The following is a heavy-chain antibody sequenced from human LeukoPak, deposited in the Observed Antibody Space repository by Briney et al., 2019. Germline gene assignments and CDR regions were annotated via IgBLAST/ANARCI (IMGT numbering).Heavy chain of an antibody. CDR1: GFTFSSYG. Sequence: PGGSLRLSCAASGFTFSSYGMHWVRQAPGKGLEWVAVISYDDSNKYYADSVKGRFTISRDNSKNTLYLQMNSLRAEDTAVYYCAKDRILDSGSDYFDYWGQGTLGTLSS. CDR2: ISYDDSNK. V-gene: IGHV3-30*18. D-gene: IGHD1-26*01. J-gene: IGHJ4*02. CDR3: AKDRILDSGSDYFDY.